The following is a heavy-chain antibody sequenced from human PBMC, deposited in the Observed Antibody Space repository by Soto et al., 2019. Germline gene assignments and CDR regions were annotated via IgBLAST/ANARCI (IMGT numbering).Heavy chain of an antibody. J-gene: IGHJ6*04. CDR3: ARLNGYCVSTGCHGYYGMDV. V-gene: IGHV4-39*01. D-gene: IGHD2-2*03. CDR1: GCSISSSTYY. Sequence: PSETLSLTFTSSGCSISSSTYYWSWIRQPPGKGLEWIGSIYSTGNTYYNPSLMSRVTISVDTSMNEFSLRLSSVTAADTAVYYCARLNGYCVSTGCHGYYGMDVWGEGTTVTVSS. CDR2: IYSTGNT.